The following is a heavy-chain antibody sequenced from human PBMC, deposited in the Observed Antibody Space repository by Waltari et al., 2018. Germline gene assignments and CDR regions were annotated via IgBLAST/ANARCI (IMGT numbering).Heavy chain of an antibody. D-gene: IGHD3-16*01. CDR2: IYYSGST. V-gene: IGHV4-59*01. J-gene: IGHJ4*02. CDR3: ARGWGGYYRPFDY. CDR1: GGSISSYS. Sequence: QVQLQESGPGLVKPSETLSLTCTVSGGSISSYSWSWIRQPPGKGLGWIGYIYYSGSTNYNPSLKSRVTISVDTSKNQFSLKLSSVTAADTAVYYCARGWGGYYRPFDYWGQGTLVTVSS.